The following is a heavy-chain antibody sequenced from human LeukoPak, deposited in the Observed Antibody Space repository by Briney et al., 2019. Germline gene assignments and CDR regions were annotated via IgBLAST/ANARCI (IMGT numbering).Heavy chain of an antibody. CDR2: IYYSGSN. V-gene: IGHV4-39*01. CDR3: ARQTISNLKASLDY. Sequence: PSETLSLTCTVSGGSISSSSYYWGWLRQPPGKGLEWIGRIYYSGSNYCNPSLKSRVTISVDTSKNQFSLKLSSVTAADTAVYYCARQTISNLKASLDYWGQGTLVTVSS. D-gene: IGHD4-4*01. J-gene: IGHJ4*02. CDR1: GGSISSSSYY.